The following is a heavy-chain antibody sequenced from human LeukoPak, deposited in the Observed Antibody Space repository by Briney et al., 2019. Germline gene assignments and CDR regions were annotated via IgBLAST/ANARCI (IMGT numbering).Heavy chain of an antibody. CDR2: ISSSGSTI. V-gene: IGHV3-11*04. Sequence: PGGSLRLSCAASGFTFSDYYMSWIRQAPGKGLGWVSYISSSGSTIYYADSVKGRFTISRDNAKNSLYLQMNSLRAEDTAVYYCAGEYYYDSSGYYPIYFDYWGQGTLVTVSS. CDR1: GFTFSDYY. D-gene: IGHD3-22*01. J-gene: IGHJ4*02. CDR3: AGEYYYDSSGYYPIYFDY.